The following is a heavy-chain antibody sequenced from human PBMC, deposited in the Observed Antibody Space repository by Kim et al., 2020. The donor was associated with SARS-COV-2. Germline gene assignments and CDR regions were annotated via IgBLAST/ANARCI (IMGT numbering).Heavy chain of an antibody. CDR2: INSDGSTT. J-gene: IGHJ4*02. V-gene: IGHV3-74*01. CDR3: ARGWATVDTPM. CDR1: GFTFSSYW. Sequence: GGSLRLSCAASGFTFSSYWMHWVRQAPGKGLVWVSRINSDGSTTDYADSVKGRFSISRDNAKNTVYLQMNSLRAEDTAVYYCARGWATVDTPMWGQGTLV. D-gene: IGHD5-18*01.